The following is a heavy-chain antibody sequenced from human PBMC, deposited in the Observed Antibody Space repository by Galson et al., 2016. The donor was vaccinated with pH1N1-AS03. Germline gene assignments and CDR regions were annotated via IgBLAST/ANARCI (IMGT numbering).Heavy chain of an antibody. Sequence: SLRLSCAVSGLSVAKNYMSWVRQAPGKGLEWVSSIYTGGDTFYTDSVMGRFTISRDDSKNTLYLQMNSLRAADTAMYSCARVDSSTYSDGWVPFDYWGQGTLVTVSS. CDR2: IYTGGDT. D-gene: IGHD5-24*01. CDR3: ARVDSSTYSDGWVPFDY. V-gene: IGHV3-53*01. J-gene: IGHJ4*02. CDR1: GLSVAKNY.